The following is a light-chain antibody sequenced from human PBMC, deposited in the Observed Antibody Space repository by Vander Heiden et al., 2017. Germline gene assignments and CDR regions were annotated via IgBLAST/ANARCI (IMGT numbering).Light chain of an antibody. CDR1: QSISSW. CDR2: KAS. Sequence: DIQMTQSPSTLSASVADRVTISCRASQSISSWLAWYQQKPGKAPKLLIYKASSLESGVPARFSGSGCGTEFTLTISSLKPDDFATYYCQQYNSYSPTWTFGQGTKVEIK. V-gene: IGKV1-5*03. J-gene: IGKJ1*01. CDR3: QQYNSYSPTWT.